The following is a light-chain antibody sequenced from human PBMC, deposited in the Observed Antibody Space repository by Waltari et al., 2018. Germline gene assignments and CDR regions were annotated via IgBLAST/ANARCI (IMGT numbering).Light chain of an antibody. CDR1: SSDVGSYDY. CDR3: TSYTVSTPLV. CDR2: EVS. V-gene: IGLV2-14*01. J-gene: IGLJ3*02. Sequence: QSALTQPASVSGSPGQSITIPCTGTSSDVGSYDYVSWYQPPPGKAPKLIIYEVSNRPSGVSNRFSGSTSGNTASLTISGLQAEDEADYYCTSYTVSTPLVFGGGTKLTVL.